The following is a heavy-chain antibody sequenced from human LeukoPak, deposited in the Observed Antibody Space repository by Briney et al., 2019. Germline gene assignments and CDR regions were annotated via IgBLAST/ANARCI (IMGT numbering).Heavy chain of an antibody. Sequence: KSGGSLRLSCAASGFTFRDAWMTWVRQAPGKGLEWVSSISSSSSYIYYADSVKGRFTISRDNAKNSLYLQMNSLRAEDTAVYYCASVESGPGAFDIWGQGTMDTVSS. J-gene: IGHJ3*02. CDR3: ASVESGPGAFDI. D-gene: IGHD3-10*01. CDR2: ISSSSSYI. CDR1: GFTFRDAW. V-gene: IGHV3-21*01.